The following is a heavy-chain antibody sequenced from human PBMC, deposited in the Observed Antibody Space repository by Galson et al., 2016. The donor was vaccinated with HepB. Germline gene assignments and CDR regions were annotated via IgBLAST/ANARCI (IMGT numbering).Heavy chain of an antibody. CDR3: TRVHREGIAAAGFQI. Sequence: SLRLSCAASGFPFSKYWMHWVRQAPGKGLLWVSRINTDGSSTTYADSVKGRFTISRDNAKNTLYLQMNSLRAEDTALYYCTRVHREGIAAAGFQIWGQGTLVTGSS. J-gene: IGHJ4*02. CDR2: INTDGSST. D-gene: IGHD6-13*01. V-gene: IGHV3-74*01. CDR1: GFPFSKYW.